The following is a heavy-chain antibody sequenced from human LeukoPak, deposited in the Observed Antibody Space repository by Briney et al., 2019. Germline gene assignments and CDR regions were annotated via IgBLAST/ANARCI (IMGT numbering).Heavy chain of an antibody. CDR1: GFTFSSYG. CDR3: ANFVGATLSFDY. V-gene: IGHV3-30*02. Sequence: GGSLRLSCAASGFTFSSYGMHWVCQAPGKRLEWVAFIRYDGSNKYYADSVKGRFTISRDNSKNTLYLQMNSLRAEDTAVYYCANFVGATLSFDYWGQGTLVTVSS. J-gene: IGHJ4*02. D-gene: IGHD1-26*01. CDR2: IRYDGSNK.